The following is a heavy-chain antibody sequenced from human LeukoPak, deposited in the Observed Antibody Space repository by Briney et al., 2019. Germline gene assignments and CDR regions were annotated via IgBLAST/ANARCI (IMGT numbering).Heavy chain of an antibody. D-gene: IGHD3-3*01. J-gene: IGHJ4*02. CDR2: ISWNSGSI. CDR1: GFTFDDFA. V-gene: IGHV3-9*03. Sequence: GGSLRLSCAASGFTFDDFAMHWVRQAPGKGLEWVSGISWNSGSIGYADSVKVRFTISRDNAKNSLYLQMNSLRAEDMALYYCARGNYDFWSGYQYYFDYWGQGTLVTVSS. CDR3: ARGNYDFWSGYQYYFDY.